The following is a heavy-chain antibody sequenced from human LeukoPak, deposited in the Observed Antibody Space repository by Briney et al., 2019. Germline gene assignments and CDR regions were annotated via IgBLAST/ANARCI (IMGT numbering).Heavy chain of an antibody. CDR3: ARVAVGATGSIDY. Sequence: SETLSLTCAVYGGSFSGYYWSWIRQPPGKGLEWIGEINHSGSTNYNPSLKSRVTISVDTSKNQFSLKLSSVTAADTAVYYCARVAVGATGSIDYWRQGTLVTVSS. J-gene: IGHJ4*02. CDR1: GGSFSGYY. D-gene: IGHD1-26*01. V-gene: IGHV4-34*01. CDR2: INHSGST.